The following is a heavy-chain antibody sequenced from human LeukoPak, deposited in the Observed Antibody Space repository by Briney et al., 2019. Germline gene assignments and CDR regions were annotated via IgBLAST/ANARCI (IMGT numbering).Heavy chain of an antibody. V-gene: IGHV3-21*01. CDR1: GFTFSNYS. D-gene: IGHD6-19*01. CDR2: ISSRSSYI. J-gene: IGHJ4*02. Sequence: GGSLRLSCAASGFTFSNYSMNWVRQAPGKGLEWASSISSRSSYIYYADSVKGRFTISRDNAKNSLYLQMNSLRAEDTAVYYCARGSTVAAVPDYWGQGTLVTVFS. CDR3: ARGSTVAAVPDY.